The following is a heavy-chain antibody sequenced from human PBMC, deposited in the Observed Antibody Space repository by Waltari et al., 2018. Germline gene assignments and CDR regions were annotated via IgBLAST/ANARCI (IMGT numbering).Heavy chain of an antibody. CDR3: ARDPEPXXXXYGMDV. J-gene: IGHJ6*02. CDR1: XXTFTSYA. Sequence: QXQLVQSXXXVXKPGASXKVSCKASXXTFTSYAXHWVRQAPXXXLEWMGWINAGNGNXKYSQKFQGRVTITXXTSASTAYMXLSSLXXXDTAVYXXARDPEPXXXXYGMDVWGQGTT. CDR2: INAGNGNX. V-gene: IGHV1-3*01.